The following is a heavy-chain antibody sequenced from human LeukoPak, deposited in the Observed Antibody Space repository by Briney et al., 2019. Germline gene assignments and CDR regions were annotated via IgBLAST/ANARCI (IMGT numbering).Heavy chain of an antibody. Sequence: SETLSLTCTVSGGSISSSSYYWGWIRQPPGKGLEWIGSIYYSGSTYYNPSLKSRVTISVDTSKNQFSLKLTSVTAADTAVYYCAREKIGYYDGSGRGWFDPWGQGTLVTVSS. D-gene: IGHD3-22*01. V-gene: IGHV4-39*07. CDR1: GGSISSSSYY. CDR3: AREKIGYYDGSGRGWFDP. J-gene: IGHJ5*02. CDR2: IYYSGST.